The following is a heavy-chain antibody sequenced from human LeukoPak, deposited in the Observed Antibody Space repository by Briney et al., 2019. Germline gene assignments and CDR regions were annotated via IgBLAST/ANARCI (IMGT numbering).Heavy chain of an antibody. Sequence: GGSLRLSCAASGFTFNNAWMTWVRQAPGKGLEWIGRIKSKTDGGTTDYAAPVKGRFTISRDDSKNTLYLQMNSLKTEDTAVYYCTTAEYSSSWFPRYFQYRGQGTLVTVSS. D-gene: IGHD6-13*01. CDR3: TTAEYSSSWFPRYFQY. CDR2: IKSKTDGGTT. V-gene: IGHV3-15*01. CDR1: GFTFNNAW. J-gene: IGHJ1*01.